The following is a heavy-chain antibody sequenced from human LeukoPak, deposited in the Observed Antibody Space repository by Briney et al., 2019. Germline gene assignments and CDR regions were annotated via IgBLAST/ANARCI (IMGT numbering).Heavy chain of an antibody. CDR2: ISYDGNNK. D-gene: IGHD2-15*01. CDR3: ARADIVAVVAAAALDY. J-gene: IGHJ4*02. CDR1: GFTFSSYG. V-gene: IGHV3-30*03. Sequence: GGSLRLSCAASGFTFSSYGMHWVRQAPGKGLECVAVISYDGNNKFHADSVRGRLTISRDNSKSTLYLQMNSLRDEDTAVYYCARADIVAVVAAAALDYWGQGTLVTVSS.